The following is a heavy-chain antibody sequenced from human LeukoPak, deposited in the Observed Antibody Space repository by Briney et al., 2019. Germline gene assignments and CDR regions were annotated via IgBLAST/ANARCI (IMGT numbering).Heavy chain of an antibody. V-gene: IGHV3-30*04. CDR2: ISYDGNDE. CDR3: ARGGDYNFWSGYSYGMDV. Sequence: GRSLRLSCAASGFTFSNYTMHWVRQAPGKGLEWVTVISYDGNDEYYADSVKGRFTISRDKSKSTLYLQMNSLRAEDTGVYYCARGGDYNFWSGYSYGMDVRGQGTTVSVSS. CDR1: GFTFSNYT. D-gene: IGHD3-3*01. J-gene: IGHJ6*02.